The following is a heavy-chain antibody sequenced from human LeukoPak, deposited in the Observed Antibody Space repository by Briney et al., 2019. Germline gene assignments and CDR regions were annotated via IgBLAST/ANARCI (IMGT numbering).Heavy chain of an antibody. J-gene: IGHJ6*03. CDR3: ARHRYCSSTSCYRRSPDYYYYYMDV. D-gene: IGHD2-2*02. V-gene: IGHV4-38-2*02. CDR2: IYHSGST. Sequence: SETLSLTCTVSGYSISSGYYWGWIRQPPGKGLEWIGSIYHSGSTYYNPSLKSRVTISVDTSKNQFSLKLSSVTAADTAVYYCARHRYCSSTSCYRRSPDYYYYYMDVWGKGTTVTISS. CDR1: GYSISSGYY.